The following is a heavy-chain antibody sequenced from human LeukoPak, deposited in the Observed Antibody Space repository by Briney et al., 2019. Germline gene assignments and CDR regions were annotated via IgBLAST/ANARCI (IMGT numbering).Heavy chain of an antibody. D-gene: IGHD3-3*01. V-gene: IGHV1-2*02. J-gene: IGHJ3*02. CDR1: GYTFTGYY. Sequence: AASVKVSCKASGYTFTGYYMHWVRQAPGQGLEWMGWINPNSGGTSYAQKFQGRVTMTTDMSTSTVYMELSSLRSEDTAVYYCARESGNEAFDIWGQGTMVTVSS. CDR3: ARESGNEAFDI. CDR2: INPNSGGT.